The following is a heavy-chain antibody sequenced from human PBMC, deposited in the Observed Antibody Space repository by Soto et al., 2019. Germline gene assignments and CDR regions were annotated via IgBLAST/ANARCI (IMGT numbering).Heavy chain of an antibody. CDR3: VRDRYSSSGWFDP. CDR2: TYYRSRFFS. J-gene: IGHJ5*02. CDR1: GDSVSSYSAA. D-gene: IGHD3-10*01. Sequence: LSQTLSLTCAISGDSVSSYSAAWNWIRQSPSGGLEWLGRTYYRSRFFSDYAESVKSRIIINPDTSKNQFSLQLKSVTPEDTAVYYCVRDRYSSSGWFDPWGQGTPVTVSS. V-gene: IGHV6-1*01.